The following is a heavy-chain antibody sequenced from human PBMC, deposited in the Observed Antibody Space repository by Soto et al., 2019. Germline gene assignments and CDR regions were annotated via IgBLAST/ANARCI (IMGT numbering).Heavy chain of an antibody. CDR3: AKGGTVVRGVTLDY. D-gene: IGHD3-10*01. CDR2: ISASGASKT. V-gene: IGHV3-23*01. Sequence: QLLESGGGLAQPGGSLRLSCAASGFISSSYAMNWVRQAPGKGLEWVASISASGASKTYYADSVKGRFTIFRDNSETTLFLQMNSLRAEDTAVYYCAKGGTVVRGVTLDYWGQGTLVSVSS. J-gene: IGHJ4*02. CDR1: GFISSSYA.